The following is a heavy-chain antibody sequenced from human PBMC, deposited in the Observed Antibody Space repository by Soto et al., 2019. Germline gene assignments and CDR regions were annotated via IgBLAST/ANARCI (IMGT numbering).Heavy chain of an antibody. J-gene: IGHJ5*02. CDR1: GGSFSGYY. CDR3: ACPYSSSCRWFDP. CDR2: INHSGST. V-gene: IGHV4-34*01. Sequence: PSETLSLTCAVYGGSFSGYYWSWIRQPPGKGLEWIGEINHSGSTNYTSSLKIRLTISLDTPKNQFSLKLSSVTAADTAVYYCACPYSSSCRWFDPWGQGTLVTVSS. D-gene: IGHD6-13*01.